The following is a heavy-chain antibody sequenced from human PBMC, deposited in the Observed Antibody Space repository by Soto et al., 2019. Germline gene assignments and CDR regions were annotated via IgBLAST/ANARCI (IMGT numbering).Heavy chain of an antibody. D-gene: IGHD6-6*01. CDR2: IYSGGST. CDR1: GFTVSSNY. Sequence: GGSLRLSCAASGFTVSSNYMSWVRQAPGKGLEWVSVIYSGGSTYYADSVKGRFTISRDNSKNTLYLQMNSLRAEDTAVYYCARDQWQQLATRSYYMDVWGKGTTVTVSS. V-gene: IGHV3-66*01. CDR3: ARDQWQQLATRSYYMDV. J-gene: IGHJ6*03.